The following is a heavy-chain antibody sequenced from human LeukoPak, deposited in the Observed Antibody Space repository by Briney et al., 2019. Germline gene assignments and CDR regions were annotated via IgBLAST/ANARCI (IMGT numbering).Heavy chain of an antibody. CDR2: IIPIFGTA. J-gene: IGHJ4*02. Sequence: SVKVSCKASGGTFSSYAISWVRQAPGLGLEWMGGIIPIFGTANYAQKFQGRVTITADESTSTAYMELSSLRSEDTAVYYCARGPDGYDMTGYIYWGQGTLVTVSS. CDR3: ARGPDGYDMTGYIY. D-gene: IGHD3-9*01. V-gene: IGHV1-69*13. CDR1: GGTFSSYA.